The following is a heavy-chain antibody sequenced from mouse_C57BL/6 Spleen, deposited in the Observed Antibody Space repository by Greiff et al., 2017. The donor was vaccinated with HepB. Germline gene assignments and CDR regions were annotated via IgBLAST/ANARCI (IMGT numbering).Heavy chain of an antibody. V-gene: IGHV5-4*01. D-gene: IGHD2-3*01. J-gene: IGHJ3*01. Sequence: EVQGVESGGGLVKPGGSLKLSCAASGFTFSSYAMSWVRQTPEKRLEWVATISDGGSYTYYPDNVKGRFTISRDNAKNNLYLQMSHLKSEDTAMYYCARGGDGWAWFAYWGQGTLVTVSA. CDR3: ARGGDGWAWFAY. CDR2: ISDGGSYT. CDR1: GFTFSSYA.